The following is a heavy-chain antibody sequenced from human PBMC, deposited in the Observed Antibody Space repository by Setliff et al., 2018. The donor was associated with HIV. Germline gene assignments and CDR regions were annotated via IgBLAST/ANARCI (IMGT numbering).Heavy chain of an antibody. CDR3: ARHGRLSGSYWGGGDY. CDR2: IYYSGST. CDR1: GDSVSSRSYY. J-gene: IGHJ4*02. D-gene: IGHD1-26*01. Sequence: TSETLSLTCTVSGDSVSSRSYYWSWIRQPPGKGLEWIGYIYYSGSTNYNPSLKSRVTISVDTSKNQFSLKLTSVTAADTAVYYCARHGRLSGSYWGGGDYWGQGTLVTVSS. V-gene: IGHV4-61*01.